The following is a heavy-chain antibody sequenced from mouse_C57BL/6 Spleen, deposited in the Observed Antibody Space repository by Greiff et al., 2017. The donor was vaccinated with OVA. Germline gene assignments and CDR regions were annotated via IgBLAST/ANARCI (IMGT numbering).Heavy chain of an antibody. CDR3: ARYSSGREGY. Sequence: QVQLQQPGAELVKPGASVKMSCKASGYTFTSYWITWVKQRPGQGLEWIGDIYPGSGSTNYNEKFKSKATLTVDTSSSTAYMQLSSLAAEDSAVYYCARYSSGREGYWGQGTTLTVSS. D-gene: IGHD3-2*02. J-gene: IGHJ2*01. CDR2: IYPGSGST. V-gene: IGHV1-55*01. CDR1: GYTFTSYW.